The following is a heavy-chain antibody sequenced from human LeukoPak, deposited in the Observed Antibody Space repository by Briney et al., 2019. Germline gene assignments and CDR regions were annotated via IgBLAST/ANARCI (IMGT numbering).Heavy chain of an antibody. CDR2: IWYDGSNK. J-gene: IGHJ3*02. CDR3: ARDRRRYYYDSSGYFDAFDI. CDR1: GFTFSSYG. Sequence: GGSLRLSCAASGFTFSSYGMHWVRQAPGKGLEWVAVIWYDGSNKYYADSVKGRFTISRDNSKNTLYLQMNSLRAEDTAVYYCARDRRRYYYDSSGYFDAFDIWGQGTMVTVSS. D-gene: IGHD3-22*01. V-gene: IGHV3-33*01.